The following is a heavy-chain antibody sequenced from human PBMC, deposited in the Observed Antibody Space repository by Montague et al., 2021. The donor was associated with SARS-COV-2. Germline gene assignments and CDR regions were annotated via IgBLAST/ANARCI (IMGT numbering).Heavy chain of an antibody. CDR1: GDSVNSGDYY. J-gene: IGHJ6*02. D-gene: IGHD2-8*01. Sequence: TLSLTCFVSGDSVNSGDYYWNWIRQRPGKGLEWIGYIYYTGDTDYSPSLKSRVTISIDTSKNHFSLRLTSVTAADTAVYYCTRETSNHEVSGGYYYAMDVWGQGATVTVSS. CDR2: IYYTGDT. CDR3: TRETSNHEVSGGYYYAMDV. V-gene: IGHV4-31*03.